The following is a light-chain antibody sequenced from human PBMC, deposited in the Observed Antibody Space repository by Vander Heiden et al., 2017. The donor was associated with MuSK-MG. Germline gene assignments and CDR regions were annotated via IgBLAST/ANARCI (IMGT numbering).Light chain of an antibody. V-gene: IGLV2-8*01. CDR3: SSYAGNNDLVV. CDR1: SNDVGGYNY. J-gene: IGLJ2*01. CDR2: EVN. Sequence: QSALTQPLSASGSPGQSVTIPCTGTSNDVGGYNYVSWNQQHPGKAPKLIIYEVNKRPSGVPDRFSGSKSGNTASLTVSGLRAEDEADYYCSSYAGNNDLVVFGGGTKLTVL.